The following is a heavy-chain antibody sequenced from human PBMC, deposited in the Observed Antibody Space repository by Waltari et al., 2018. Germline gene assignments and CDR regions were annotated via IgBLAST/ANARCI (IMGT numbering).Heavy chain of an antibody. CDR2: INYDGSQK. CDR3: AKSRGFEY. J-gene: IGHJ4*02. V-gene: IGHV3-7*01. Sequence: EGQLVASGGGLVQPGGSLRLSCGASGITFSRYWMSWVRQTPGKGLQWVANINYDGSQKYYVDSVKGRFTISRDNAKNSVFLQMNSLRVEDTAVYYCAKSRGFEYWGQGALITVSS. D-gene: IGHD2-2*01. CDR1: GITFSRYW.